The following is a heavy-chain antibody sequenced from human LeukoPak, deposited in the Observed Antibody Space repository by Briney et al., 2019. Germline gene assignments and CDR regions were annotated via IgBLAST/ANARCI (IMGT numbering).Heavy chain of an antibody. V-gene: IGHV3-23*01. J-gene: IGHJ6*03. CDR2: ISGSGGST. Sequence: HSGGSLRLSCAASGFTFSSYAMSWVRQAPGKGLEWVSAISGSGGSTYYADSVKGRFTISRDNSNNTVSLQMNSLRAEDTAVYYCAKESGSGSYYQHYYMDVWGKGTTVTVSS. CDR1: GFTFSSYA. CDR3: AKESGSGSYYQHYYMDV. D-gene: IGHD3-10*01.